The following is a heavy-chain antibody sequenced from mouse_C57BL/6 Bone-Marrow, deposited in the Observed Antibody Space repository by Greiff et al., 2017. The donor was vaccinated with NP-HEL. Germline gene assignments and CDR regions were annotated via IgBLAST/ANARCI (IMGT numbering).Heavy chain of an antibody. V-gene: IGHV1-82*01. D-gene: IGHD1-1*01. Sequence: VQLQQSGPELVKPGASVKISCKASGYAFSSSWMNWVKQRPGKGLEWIGRIYPGDGDTNYNGKFKGKATLTADKSSSTAYMQLSSLTSEDSAVYCCARGGVYYGSFFAYWGQGTLVTVSA. CDR3: ARGGVYYGSFFAY. J-gene: IGHJ3*01. CDR1: GYAFSSSW. CDR2: IYPGDGDT.